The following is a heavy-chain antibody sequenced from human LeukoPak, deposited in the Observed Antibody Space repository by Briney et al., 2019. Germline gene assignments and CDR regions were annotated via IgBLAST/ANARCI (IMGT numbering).Heavy chain of an antibody. D-gene: IGHD5-12*01. CDR3: ARVGYSGYVDY. CDR2: ISYDGSDK. J-gene: IGHJ4*02. V-gene: IGHV3-30*03. Sequence: PGGSLRLSCAASGFTFSSNGMHWVRQAPGKGLEWVAVISYDGSDKYYADSVKGRFTISRDNSKNTLYLQMNSLRAEDTAVYYCARVGYSGYVDYWGQGTLVTVSS. CDR1: GFTFSSNG.